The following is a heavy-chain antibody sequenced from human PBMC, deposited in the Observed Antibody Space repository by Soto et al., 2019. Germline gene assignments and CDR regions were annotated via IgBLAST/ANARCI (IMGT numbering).Heavy chain of an antibody. CDR3: ASYYDSSGPKYLNWFDP. V-gene: IGHV4-30-4*01. J-gene: IGHJ5*02. CDR1: GGSISSGDYY. CDR2: IYYSGST. Sequence: QVQLQESGPGLVKPSQTLSLTCTVSGGSISSGDYYWSWIRQPPGNGLEWIGYIYYSGSTYYNPSLKSRVTISVDTSKNQFSLKLSSVTAADTAVYYCASYYDSSGPKYLNWFDPWGQGTLVTVSS. D-gene: IGHD3-22*01.